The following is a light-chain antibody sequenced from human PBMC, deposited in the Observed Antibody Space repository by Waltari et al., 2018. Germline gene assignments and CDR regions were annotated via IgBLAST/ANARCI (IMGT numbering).Light chain of an antibody. CDR1: SSDVGGYNY. Sequence: QSALTQPPSASGSPGQSVTTSCTGPSSDVGGYNYLPWYQQHPGKAPKLMIYEVSKRPSGVPDRFSGSKSGNTASLTVSGLRAEDEADYYCSSYAGNNNVVFGGGTKLTVL. CDR2: EVS. J-gene: IGLJ2*01. CDR3: SSYAGNNNVV. V-gene: IGLV2-8*01.